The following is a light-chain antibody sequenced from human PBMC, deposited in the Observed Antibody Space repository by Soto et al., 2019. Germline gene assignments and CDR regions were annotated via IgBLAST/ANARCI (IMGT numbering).Light chain of an antibody. Sequence: QSVLTQPPSASGTPGQRVTISCSGGSSNIGTNAVNWYQQLPGTAPKLLIYNNNQRPSGVPDRFSGSKSGTSASLAISGLQSEDEADYYCAAWHDSLNGYVFGTGTKVTV. CDR3: AAWHDSLNGYV. CDR1: SSNIGTNA. CDR2: NNN. J-gene: IGLJ1*01. V-gene: IGLV1-44*01.